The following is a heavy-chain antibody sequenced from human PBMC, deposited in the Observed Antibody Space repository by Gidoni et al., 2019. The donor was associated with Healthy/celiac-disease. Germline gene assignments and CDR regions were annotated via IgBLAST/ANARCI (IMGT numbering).Heavy chain of an antibody. J-gene: IGHJ6*02. D-gene: IGHD4-17*01. CDR1: GFTFSSYG. CDR3: ARDLGDYLLNPLYGMDV. V-gene: IGHV3-33*01. Sequence: QVQLVESGGGVVQPGRSLRLSCAASGFTFSSYGMHWVRQAPGKGLEWVAVIWYDGSNKYYADSVKGRFTISRDNSKNTLYLQMNSLRAEDTAVYYCARDLGDYLLNPLYGMDVWGQGTTVTVSS. CDR2: IWYDGSNK.